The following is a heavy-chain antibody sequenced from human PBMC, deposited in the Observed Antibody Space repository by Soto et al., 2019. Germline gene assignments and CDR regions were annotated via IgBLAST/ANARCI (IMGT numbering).Heavy chain of an antibody. V-gene: IGHV1-69*06. CDR3: ARGAGSWDYYYGMDV. J-gene: IGHJ6*02. CDR2: IIPIFGTA. Sequence: SVKVSCKASGGTFSSYAISWVRQAPGQGLEWMGGIIPIFGTANYAQKFQGRVTITADKSTSTAYVELSSLRSEDTAVYYCARGAGSWDYYYGMDVWGQGTTVTVSS. D-gene: IGHD3-10*01. CDR1: GGTFSSYA.